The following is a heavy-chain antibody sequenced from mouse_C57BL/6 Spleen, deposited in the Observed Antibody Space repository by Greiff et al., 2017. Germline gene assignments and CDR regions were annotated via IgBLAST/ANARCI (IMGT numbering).Heavy chain of an antibody. V-gene: IGHV5-4*01. D-gene: IGHD3-2*02. CDR3: ARDVDSSDAMDY. CDR2: ISAGGSYT. Sequence: EVKLVESGGGLVKPGGSLKLSCAASGFTFSSYAMSWVRQTPEKRLEWVATISAGGSYTDYPDNVKGRFTISRDNATNNLYLQMRHLTSEDTAMYYCARDVDSSDAMDYWGQGTSVTVSS. CDR1: GFTFSSYA. J-gene: IGHJ4*01.